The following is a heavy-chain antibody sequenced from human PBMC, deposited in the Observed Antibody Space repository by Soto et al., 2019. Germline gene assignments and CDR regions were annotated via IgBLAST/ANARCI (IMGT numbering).Heavy chain of an antibody. Sequence: EVQLVESGGGVVQPGGSLRLSCAASGFTVSSSYMGWVRQAPGKGLAWISVIHSGGSTYDADSVKGRFTISRDNSKSTLYLQMNSLRVEDTAVYYCARDSNSPPRFGYWRQGTLVIVSS. J-gene: IGHJ4*02. V-gene: IGHV3-66*01. CDR1: GFTVSSSY. CDR2: IHSGGST. CDR3: ARDSNSPPRFGY. D-gene: IGHD6-13*01.